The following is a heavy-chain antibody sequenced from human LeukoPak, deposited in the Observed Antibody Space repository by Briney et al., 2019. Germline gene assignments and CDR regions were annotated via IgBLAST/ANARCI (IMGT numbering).Heavy chain of an antibody. D-gene: IGHD3-22*01. V-gene: IGHV3-33*01. CDR3: ARGNINNPRYYYDSSGPINP. CDR2: IWYNGSNK. J-gene: IGHJ5*02. Sequence: PGGSLRLSCAASGFTFSSYGMHWVRQAPGKGLEWVAVIWYNGSNKYYADSVKGRFTIPRDNAKNSLYLQMNSLRAEDTAVYYCARGNINNPRYYYDSSGPINPWGQGTLVTVSS. CDR1: GFTFSSYG.